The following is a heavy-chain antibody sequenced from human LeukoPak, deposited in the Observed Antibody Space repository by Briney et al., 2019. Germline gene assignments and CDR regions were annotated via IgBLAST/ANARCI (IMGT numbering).Heavy chain of an antibody. J-gene: IGHJ4*02. CDR1: GFTFSSYA. V-gene: IGHV3-30*02. CDR3: AKDGSGWSPFDY. CDR2: IRYDGSNK. Sequence: GGSLRLSCAASGFTFSSYAMHWVRQAPGKGLEWVAFIRYDGSNKYYADSVKGRFTISRDNSKNTLYLQMNSLRAEDTAVYYCAKDGSGWSPFDYWGQGTLVTVSS. D-gene: IGHD6-19*01.